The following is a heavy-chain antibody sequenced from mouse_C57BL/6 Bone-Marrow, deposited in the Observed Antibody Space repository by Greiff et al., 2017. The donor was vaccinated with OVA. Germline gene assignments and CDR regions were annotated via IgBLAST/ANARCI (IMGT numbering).Heavy chain of an antibody. D-gene: IGHD1-1*01. J-gene: IGHJ3*01. Sequence: QVQLQESGPGLVAPSQSLSITCTVSGFSLTSYAISWVRQPPGKGLEWLGVIWTGGGTNYNSALKSRLSISKDNSKSQVFLKMNSLQSDDTARYYCARMMITTVGATGAWFAYWGQGTLVTVSA. CDR1: GFSLTSYA. CDR3: ARMMITTVGATGAWFAY. V-gene: IGHV2-9-1*01. CDR2: IWTGGGT.